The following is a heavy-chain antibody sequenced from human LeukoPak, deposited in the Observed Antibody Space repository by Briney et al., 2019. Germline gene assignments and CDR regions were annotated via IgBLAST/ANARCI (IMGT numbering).Heavy chain of an antibody. D-gene: IGHD6-6*01. CDR2: INHSGST. CDR1: GGSFSGYY. J-gene: IGHJ6*03. Sequence: PETLSLTCAVYGGSFSGYYWSWIRQPPGKGLEWIGEINHSGSTNYNPSLKSRVTISVDTSKNQFSLKLSSVTAADTAVYYCARGAGSSSPDIYYYYYYYMDVCGKGTTVNVSS. V-gene: IGHV4-34*01. CDR3: ARGAGSSSPDIYYYYYYYMDV.